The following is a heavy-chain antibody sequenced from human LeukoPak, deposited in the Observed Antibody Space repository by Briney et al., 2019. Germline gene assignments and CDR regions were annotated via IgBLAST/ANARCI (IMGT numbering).Heavy chain of an antibody. CDR2: ISGSGGST. D-gene: IGHD3-3*01. J-gene: IGHJ4*02. Sequence: GGSLRLSCAASGFTFSSYAMSWVRQAPGKGLKWVSAISGSGGSTYYADSVKGRFTISRDNSKNTLYLQMNSLRAEDTAVYYCAKYQRITIFGVVQYYFDYWGQGTLVTVSS. CDR3: AKYQRITIFGVVQYYFDY. V-gene: IGHV3-23*01. CDR1: GFTFSSYA.